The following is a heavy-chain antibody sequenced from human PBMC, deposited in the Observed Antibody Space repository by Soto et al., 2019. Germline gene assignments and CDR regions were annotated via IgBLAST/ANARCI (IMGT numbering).Heavy chain of an antibody. J-gene: IGHJ3*02. Sequence: EVQLLESGGGLVQPGGSLRLSCAASGFTFSSYAMSWVRQAPGKGLEWVSAISGSGGSTYYADSVKGRFTISRDTSKNTLYLQMNSLRAEDTAVYYCAKDDYGGTNAFDIWGQGRMVTVSS. CDR2: ISGSGGST. CDR1: GFTFSSYA. CDR3: AKDDYGGTNAFDI. D-gene: IGHD4-17*01. V-gene: IGHV3-23*01.